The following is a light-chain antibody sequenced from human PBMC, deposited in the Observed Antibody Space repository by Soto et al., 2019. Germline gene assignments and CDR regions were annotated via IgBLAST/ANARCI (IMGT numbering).Light chain of an antibody. V-gene: IGKV3-11*01. CDR2: DVS. Sequence: DILLTQSPASLSLFLGERATLSCRASQRLSGYIAWYQQKPGQAPRLVIYDVSTRAFGVPARFSGSGSGTKFTLTISNLEPDDFAVYHCQQRGSPTWTFGEGTKLEIK. J-gene: IGKJ1*01. CDR1: QRLSGY. CDR3: QQRGSPTWT.